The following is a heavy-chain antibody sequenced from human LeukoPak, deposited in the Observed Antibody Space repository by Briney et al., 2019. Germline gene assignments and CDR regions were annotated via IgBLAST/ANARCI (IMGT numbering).Heavy chain of an antibody. CDR1: GFTFSRNW. CDR3: ARDSDYSDYD. CDR2: IKQDGTEK. J-gene: IGHJ4*02. V-gene: IGHV3-7*01. D-gene: IGHD4-11*01. Sequence: GGSLRLSCAGSGFTFSRNWMSWVRQAPGKGLEWVANIKQDGTEKYYLDSVKGRFIISRDNAKNSLYLQMNGLRVVDTAVYYCARDSDYSDYDWGQGTLVTVSS.